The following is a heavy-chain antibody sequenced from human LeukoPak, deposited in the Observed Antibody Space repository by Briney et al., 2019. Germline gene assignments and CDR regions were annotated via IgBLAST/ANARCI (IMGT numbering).Heavy chain of an antibody. CDR1: GGSISSGGYS. Sequence: SETLSLTCAVSGGSISSGGYSWSWIRQPPGKGLEWIGCIYHSGSTYYNPSLKSRVTISVDRSKNQFSLKLTSVTAADTAVYYCARSSILLREGFDFWGQGTLVTVSS. CDR2: IYHSGST. CDR3: ARSSILLREGFDF. D-gene: IGHD2/OR15-2a*01. J-gene: IGHJ4*02. V-gene: IGHV4-30-2*01.